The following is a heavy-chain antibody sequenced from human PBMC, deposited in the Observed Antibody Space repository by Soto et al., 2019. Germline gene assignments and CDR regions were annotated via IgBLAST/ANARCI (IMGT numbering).Heavy chain of an antibody. CDR3: ARRKVTTIYYYYYYMDV. D-gene: IGHD4-17*01. J-gene: IGHJ6*03. Sequence: SETLSLTCTVSGGSISSYYWSWIRQPPGKGLEWIEYIYYSGSTNYNPSLKSRVTISVDTSKNQFSLKLSSVTAADTAVYYCARRKVTTIYYYYYYMDVWGKGTTVTVSS. CDR2: IYYSGST. CDR1: GGSISSYY. V-gene: IGHV4-59*08.